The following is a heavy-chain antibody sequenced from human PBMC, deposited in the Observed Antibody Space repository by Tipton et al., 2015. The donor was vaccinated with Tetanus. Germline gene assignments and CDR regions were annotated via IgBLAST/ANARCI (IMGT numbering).Heavy chain of an antibody. V-gene: IGHV3-23*01. Sequence: SLRLSCAASGFTFSSYAMSWVRQAPGKGLEWVSAISGSGGSTYYADSVKGRFTISRDNSKNTLYLQMNSLRAEDTAVYYCASLPITMIVVALDYWGQGTLVTVSS. CDR3: ASLPITMIVVALDY. CDR1: GFTFSSYA. J-gene: IGHJ4*02. CDR2: ISGSGGST. D-gene: IGHD3-22*01.